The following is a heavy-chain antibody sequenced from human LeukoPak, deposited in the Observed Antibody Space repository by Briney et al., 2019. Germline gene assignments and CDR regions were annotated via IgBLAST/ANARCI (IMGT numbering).Heavy chain of an antibody. CDR3: VSKGLQLFGELLD. J-gene: IGHJ4*02. D-gene: IGHD3-10*01. CDR1: GFTVSGNY. CDR2: ITAIAGDT. V-gene: IGHV3-53*01. Sequence: GGSLRLSCAASGFTVSGNYMNWVRQAPGKGLEWVSLITAIAGDTYYADSVKGRFTISRDNSRNTLYLQMDSLRAEDSAIYYCVSKGLQLFGELLDWGQGTLVTVSS.